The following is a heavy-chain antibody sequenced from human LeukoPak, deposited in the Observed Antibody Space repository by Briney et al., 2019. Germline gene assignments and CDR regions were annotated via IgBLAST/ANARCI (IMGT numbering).Heavy chain of an antibody. D-gene: IGHD3-3*01. J-gene: IGHJ4*02. Sequence: GGSLRLSCAASGFTFSSYGMHWVRQAPGEGLEWVAVISYDGSNKYYADSVKGRFTISRDNSKNTLYLQMNSLRAEDTAVYYCAKSLVRFLENWGQGTLVTVSS. CDR2: ISYDGSNK. V-gene: IGHV3-30*18. CDR1: GFTFSSYG. CDR3: AKSLVRFLEN.